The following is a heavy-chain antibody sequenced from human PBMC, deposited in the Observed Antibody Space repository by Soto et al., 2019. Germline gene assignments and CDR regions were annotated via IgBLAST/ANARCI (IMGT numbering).Heavy chain of an antibody. J-gene: IGHJ4*02. Sequence: ASETLSLTCTVSGDSIKGYYWSWVRRPPERGLEYIGYIYSSGITNYNPSLKSRVTISVDVSKNHFSLEVRSVTAADTAVYYCARARQWLSSHYFDSWGQGTLVTVS. CDR3: ARARQWLSSHYFDS. D-gene: IGHD6-19*01. V-gene: IGHV4-59*01. CDR2: IYSSGIT. CDR1: GDSIKGYY.